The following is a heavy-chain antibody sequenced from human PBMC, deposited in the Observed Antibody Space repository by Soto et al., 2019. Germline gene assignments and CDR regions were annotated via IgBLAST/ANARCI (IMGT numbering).Heavy chain of an antibody. V-gene: IGHV1-69*13. D-gene: IGHD4-4*01. Sequence: SVKVSCKASGGTFSSYAISWVRQAPGQGLEWMGGIIPIFGTANYAKKVQGRVTITADGSTSTAYMELRSLRSEDTAGYYCARADDDYSNYFSSYNGMDVWGQGTTVTVSS. CDR2: IIPIFGTA. CDR3: ARADDDYSNYFSSYNGMDV. CDR1: GGTFSSYA. J-gene: IGHJ6*02.